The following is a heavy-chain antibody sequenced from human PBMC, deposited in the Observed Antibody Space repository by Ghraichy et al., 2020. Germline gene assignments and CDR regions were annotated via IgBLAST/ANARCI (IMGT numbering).Heavy chain of an antibody. V-gene: IGHV3-7*01. D-gene: IGHD6-13*01. CDR1: GFTFSSYW. CDR3: ANHPAAVGPGI. Sequence: GESLNISCTASGFTFSSYWMTWVRQAPGKGLEWVANIMQDGSQKYYVDSVKGRFTISRDNAKNSLYLQMNILRAEDTAVYYCANHPAAVGPGIWGQGTLVTVSS. CDR2: IMQDGSQK. J-gene: IGHJ4*02.